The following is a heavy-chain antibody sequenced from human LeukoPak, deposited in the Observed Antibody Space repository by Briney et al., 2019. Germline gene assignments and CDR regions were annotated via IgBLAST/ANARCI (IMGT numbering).Heavy chain of an antibody. CDR1: GFSFISYW. D-gene: IGHD1-1*01. J-gene: IGHJ4*02. V-gene: IGHV3-7*01. CDR3: AGCAGNSCYFDY. CDR2: IKQDGSAK. Sequence: GGSLRLSCAASGFSFISYWMSWVRQAPGKGLEWVANIKQDGSAKNYVDSVKGRFTISRDDAKNSLYLQLNSLRAEDTAVYYCAGCAGNSCYFDYWGQGTLVIVSS.